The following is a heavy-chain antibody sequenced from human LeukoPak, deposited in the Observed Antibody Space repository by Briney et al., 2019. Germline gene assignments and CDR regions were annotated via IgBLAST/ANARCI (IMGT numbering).Heavy chain of an antibody. J-gene: IGHJ5*02. V-gene: IGHV3-23*01. D-gene: IGHD3-3*01. CDR2: ISGSGGST. CDR1: GFTFSSYA. Sequence: PGGSLRLSCAASGFTFSSYAMSWVRQAPGKGLEWVSAISGSGGSTYYVDSVKGRFTISRDNSKNTLYLQMNSLRAEDTAVYYCAKGTMFLDQGWFDPWGQGTLVTVSS. CDR3: AKGTMFLDQGWFDP.